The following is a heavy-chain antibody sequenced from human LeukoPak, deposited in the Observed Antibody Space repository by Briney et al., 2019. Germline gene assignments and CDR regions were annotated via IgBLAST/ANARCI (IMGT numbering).Heavy chain of an antibody. CDR3: ARHDILTGSDAFDI. J-gene: IGHJ3*02. Sequence: SETLSLTCTVSGGSISSYYWSWIRQPPGKGLEWIGYIYYSGRTNYNPSLKSRVTISVDTSKNQFSLKLRSVTAADTAVYYCARHDILTGSDAFDIWGQGTMVTVSS. CDR1: GGSISSYY. V-gene: IGHV4-59*08. CDR2: IYYSGRT. D-gene: IGHD3-9*01.